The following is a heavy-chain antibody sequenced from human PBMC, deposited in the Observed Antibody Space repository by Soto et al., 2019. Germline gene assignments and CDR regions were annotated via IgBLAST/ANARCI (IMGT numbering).Heavy chain of an antibody. CDR1: GFTFSSYA. D-gene: IGHD3-3*01. V-gene: IGHV3-30-3*01. J-gene: IGHJ4*02. CDR3: ARGFGVVIIQIDY. CDR2: ISYDGSNK. Sequence: GGSLRVSCAASGFTFSSYAMHWVRQAPGKGLEWVAVISYDGSNKYYADSVKGRFTISRDNSKNTLYLQMNSLRAEDTAVYYCARGFGVVIIQIDYWGQGTLVTVSS.